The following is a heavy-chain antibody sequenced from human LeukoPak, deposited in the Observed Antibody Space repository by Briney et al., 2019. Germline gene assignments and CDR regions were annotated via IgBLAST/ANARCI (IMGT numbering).Heavy chain of an antibody. CDR3: ARVGYSYGLAGLYNWFDP. J-gene: IGHJ5*02. CDR2: IYTSGST. CDR1: GGSISSYY. Sequence: PSETLSLTCTVSGGSISSYYWIWIRQPAGKGLEWIGRIYTSGSTNYNPSLKSRVTMSVDTSKNQFSLKLSSVTAADTAVYYCARVGYSYGLAGLYNWFDPWGQGTLVTVSS. V-gene: IGHV4-4*07. D-gene: IGHD5-18*01.